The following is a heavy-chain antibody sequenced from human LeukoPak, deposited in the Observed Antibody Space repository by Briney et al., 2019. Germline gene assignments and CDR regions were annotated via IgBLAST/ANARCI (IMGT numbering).Heavy chain of an antibody. D-gene: IGHD1-7*01. V-gene: IGHV3-48*01. CDR1: GFTFSSYS. Sequence: GGSLRLSCAASGFTFSSYSIHWVRQAPGKGLQWVSYITSSSSTIYYADSVKGRFTISRDNAKNSLYLQMNSLRAEDTAVYYCARDGVNWNYLTHYYFDYWGQGTLVTVSS. CDR2: ITSSSSTI. CDR3: ARDGVNWNYLTHYYFDY. J-gene: IGHJ4*02.